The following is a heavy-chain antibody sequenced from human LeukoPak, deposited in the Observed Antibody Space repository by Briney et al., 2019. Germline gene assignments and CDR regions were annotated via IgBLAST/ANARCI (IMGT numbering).Heavy chain of an antibody. CDR1: GFTFSSYA. D-gene: IGHD5-18*01. V-gene: IGHV3-30-3*01. Sequence: GGSLRLSCAASGFTFSSYAMHWVRQAPGKGLGWVAVISYDGSNKYYADSVKGRFTISRDNSKNTLYLQMNSLRAEDTAVYYCAREGGYTAMVLFDYWGQGTLVTVSS. J-gene: IGHJ4*02. CDR2: ISYDGSNK. CDR3: AREGGYTAMVLFDY.